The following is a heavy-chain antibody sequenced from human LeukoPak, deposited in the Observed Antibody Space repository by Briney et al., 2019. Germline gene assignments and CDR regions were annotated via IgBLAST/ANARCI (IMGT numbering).Heavy chain of an antibody. J-gene: IGHJ5*02. V-gene: IGHV3-30-3*01. Sequence: GRSLRLSCVPSEFRLTDYAMHWVRQAPDKGLEWVAGNSDDGSDKKAADAVKGRFTISRDNSKNMVYLHMSRLTAEDTAMYYCAREGGDDSGYFADYLDRWGQGTLVIVSS. CDR2: NSDDGSDK. CDR3: AREGGDDSGYFADYLDR. CDR1: EFRLTDYA. D-gene: IGHD3-22*01.